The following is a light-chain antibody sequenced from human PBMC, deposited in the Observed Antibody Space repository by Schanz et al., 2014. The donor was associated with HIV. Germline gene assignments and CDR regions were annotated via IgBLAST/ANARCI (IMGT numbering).Light chain of an antibody. J-gene: IGKJ4*01. V-gene: IGKV3-20*01. Sequence: EIVLTQSPGTLSLSPGERAALSCRASQSVTSNLLAWYQQKPGQAPRLLIFGASKRATGIPDRFSGSESGTDFTLTISRLEPEDFAVYFCQYFGNSGGTFGGGTKVEIK. CDR2: GAS. CDR1: QSVTSNL. CDR3: QYFGNSGGT.